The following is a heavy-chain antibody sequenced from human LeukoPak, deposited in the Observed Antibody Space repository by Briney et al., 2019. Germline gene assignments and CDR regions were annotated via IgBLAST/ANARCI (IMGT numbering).Heavy chain of an antibody. CDR3: ARDSSVTGGGGDIGHY. D-gene: IGHD3-16*01. V-gene: IGHV1-2*04. CDR2: INPNSGGT. J-gene: IGHJ4*02. Sequence: ASVKVSCKASGYTFTGYYMHWVRQAPGQGLEWMGWINPNSGGTNYAQKFQGWVTMTRDTSISTAYMELRSLRSDDTAVYYCARDSSVTGGGGDIGHYWGQGTLVTVSS. CDR1: GYTFTGYY.